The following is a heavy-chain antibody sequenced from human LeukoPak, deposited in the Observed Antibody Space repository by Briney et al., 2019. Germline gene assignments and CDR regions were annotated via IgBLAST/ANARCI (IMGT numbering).Heavy chain of an antibody. CDR1: GFTFSDHY. CDR3: RGPLW. Sequence: PGGSLRLSCAASGFTFSDHYMDWVRQAPGKGLEWVGRTRNKASSYTTEYAASVKGRFTISRDDSKNSLYLQMNSLKTEDTAVYYCRGPLWWGQGTLVTVSS. J-gene: IGHJ4*02. V-gene: IGHV3-72*01. D-gene: IGHD3-10*01. CDR2: TRNKASSYTT.